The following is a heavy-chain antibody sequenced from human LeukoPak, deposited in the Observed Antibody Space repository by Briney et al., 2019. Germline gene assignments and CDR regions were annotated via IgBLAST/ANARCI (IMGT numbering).Heavy chain of an antibody. D-gene: IGHD4-11*01. Sequence: GGSLRLSCAASGFTFSSYGMHWVRQAPGKGLEWVAVISYDGRSKYYGDSVKGRFTISRDNSKNTLYLQMNSLRAEDSAVYYCAKDLGYYSSYYYGMDVWGQGTTVTVSS. CDR1: GFTFSSYG. J-gene: IGHJ6*02. V-gene: IGHV3-30*18. CDR3: AKDLGYYSSYYYGMDV. CDR2: ISYDGRSK.